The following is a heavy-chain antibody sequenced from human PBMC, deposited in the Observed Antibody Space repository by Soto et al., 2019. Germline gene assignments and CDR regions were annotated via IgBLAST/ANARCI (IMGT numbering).Heavy chain of an antibody. CDR2: IYYSGST. Sequence: SETLSLTCSVSGGSIGSYYWSWIRQPPGKGLEWIGYIYYSGSTNYNPSLKSRVTISVDTSKNQFSLKLSSVTAADTAVYYCARGYCITTSCYDWFDPWGQGTLVTVSS. CDR3: ARGYCITTSCYDWFDP. J-gene: IGHJ5*02. D-gene: IGHD2-2*01. V-gene: IGHV4-59*01. CDR1: GGSIGSYY.